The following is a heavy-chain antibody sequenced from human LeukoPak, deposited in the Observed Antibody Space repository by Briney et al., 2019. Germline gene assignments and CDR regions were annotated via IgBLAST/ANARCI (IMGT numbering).Heavy chain of an antibody. CDR2: IWSDGSNK. J-gene: IGHJ3*02. V-gene: IGHV3-33*01. CDR1: GFGFSTYG. CDR3: ARPDITGTTHDGFDI. D-gene: IGHD1-20*01. Sequence: GGSLRLSCAASGFGFSTYGMQWVRQAPGKGLEWVAVIWSDGSNKYYADSVKGRFTISRDNSKNTLYLQMNSLRAEDTAVYNCARPDITGTTHDGFDIWGQGTMVTVSS.